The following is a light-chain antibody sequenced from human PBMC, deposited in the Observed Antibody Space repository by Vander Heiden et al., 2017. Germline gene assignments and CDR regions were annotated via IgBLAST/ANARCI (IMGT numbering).Light chain of an antibody. Sequence: SYELTQPPSVSVSPGQTASITCSGDKLGDKYACWYQQKPGQSPVLVIYQDSKRPSAIPERFSGSNYGNTATLTISGTQAMDEADYYCQAWDSSLVFGGGTKLTVL. J-gene: IGLJ2*01. CDR1: KLGDKY. V-gene: IGLV3-1*01. CDR2: QDS. CDR3: QAWDSSLV.